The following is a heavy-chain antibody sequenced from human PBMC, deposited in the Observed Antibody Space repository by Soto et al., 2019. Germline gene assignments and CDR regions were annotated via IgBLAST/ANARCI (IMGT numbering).Heavy chain of an antibody. CDR1: GYTFTSYA. CDR3: ARDRYSGYAVLFDY. Sequence: QVQLVQSGAEVKKPGASVKVSCKASGYTFTSYAMHWVRPAPGKRLEWIGWINAGNGNTKYSQKFQGRVTITRDTSASTAYMELSSLRSEDTAVYYCARDRYSGYAVLFDYWGQGTLVTVSS. J-gene: IGHJ4*02. V-gene: IGHV1-3*01. CDR2: INAGNGNT. D-gene: IGHD5-12*01.